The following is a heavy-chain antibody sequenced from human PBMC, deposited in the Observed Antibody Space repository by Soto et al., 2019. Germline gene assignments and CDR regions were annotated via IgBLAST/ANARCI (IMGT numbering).Heavy chain of an antibody. J-gene: IGHJ6*04. CDR2: ISYQGTDQ. CDR3: AKYLILRRPPAGTHA. Sequence: GGSLRLSCVGSGFVFRNYGMHWVRQAPGRGLEWVAAISYQGTDQYYADSVKGRFEVSRDDSANTLSLQMNNLRVEDTAVYYCAKYLILRRPPAGTHARGTATTGTVSS. CDR1: GFVFRNYG. V-gene: IGHV3-30*18. D-gene: IGHD2-15*01.